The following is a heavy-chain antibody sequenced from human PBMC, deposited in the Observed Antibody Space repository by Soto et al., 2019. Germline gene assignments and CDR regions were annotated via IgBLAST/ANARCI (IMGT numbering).Heavy chain of an antibody. V-gene: IGHV1-69*01. J-gene: IGHJ4*02. CDR3: ARGPGCGGDCYSTFDY. Sequence: QVQLVQSGAEVKKPGSSVKVSCKASGGTFSSYAISWVRQAPGQGLGWMGGIIPIFGTANYAQKFQGRVTITADESTSTAYMELSSLRSEDTAVYYCARGPGCGGDCYSTFDYWGQGTLVTVSS. D-gene: IGHD2-21*02. CDR2: IIPIFGTA. CDR1: GGTFSSYA.